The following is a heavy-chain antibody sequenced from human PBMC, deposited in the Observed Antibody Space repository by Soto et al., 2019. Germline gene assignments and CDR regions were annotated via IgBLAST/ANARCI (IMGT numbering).Heavy chain of an antibody. CDR2: IRSKAYGGTT. D-gene: IGHD6-6*01. V-gene: IGHV3-49*03. J-gene: IGHJ4*02. CDR3: TRDKSIAAPVLNV. Sequence: GESLKISCTASGFTFGDYAMSWFRQAPGKGLEWVGFIRSKAYGGTTEYAASVKGRFTISRDDSKSIAYLQMNSLKTEDTAVYYCTRDKSIAAPVLNVWGQGTLVTVSS. CDR1: GFTFGDYA.